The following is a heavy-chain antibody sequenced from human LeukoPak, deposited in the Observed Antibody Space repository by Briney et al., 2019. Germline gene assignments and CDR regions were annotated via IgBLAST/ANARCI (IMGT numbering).Heavy chain of an antibody. CDR2: ISGDLGNL. CDR3: AKDALARGANWFDP. Sequence: SGGSLRLSXAASGFTFSSYAMSWVRQSPGKGLEWVSAISGDLGNLYYADSVKGRFTISRDNSKNTLYLQMGSLRAEDTAVYYCAKDALARGANWFDPWGQGTLVIVSS. CDR1: GFTFSSYA. J-gene: IGHJ5*02. D-gene: IGHD3-10*01. V-gene: IGHV3-23*01.